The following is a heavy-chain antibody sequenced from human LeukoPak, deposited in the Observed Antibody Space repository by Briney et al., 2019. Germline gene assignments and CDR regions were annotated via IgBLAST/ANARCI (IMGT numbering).Heavy chain of an antibody. J-gene: IGHJ4*02. CDR2: ISYDGSNK. D-gene: IGHD3-22*01. CDR3: ARSTSDYYDSSGYWT. V-gene: IGHV3-30-3*01. CDR1: GFTFSSYA. Sequence: PGGSLRLSCAASGFTFSSYAMHWVRQAPGKGLEWVAVISYDGSNKYYADSVKGRFTISRDNSKNTLYLQMNSLRAEDTAVYYCARSTSDYYDSSGYWTWGQGTLVTVSS.